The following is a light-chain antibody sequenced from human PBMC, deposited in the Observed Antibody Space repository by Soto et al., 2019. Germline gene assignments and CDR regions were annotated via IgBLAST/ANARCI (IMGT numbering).Light chain of an antibody. Sequence: EIVLTQSPGTLSLSPGERATLSCRASQSVSSSYLAWYQQKPGQAPRLLIYGASSRATGIPDRFSGSGSGTDFTLTSSRLEPEDFAVYYCQQYGSSPPSTFGQGNKLEIK. CDR2: GAS. J-gene: IGKJ2*01. CDR3: QQYGSSPPST. V-gene: IGKV3-20*01. CDR1: QSVSSSY.